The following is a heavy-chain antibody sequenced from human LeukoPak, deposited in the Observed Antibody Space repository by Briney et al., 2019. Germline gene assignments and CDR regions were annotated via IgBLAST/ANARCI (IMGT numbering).Heavy chain of an antibody. CDR3: ARASYTNDFWSGYYDFDY. CDR2: IYSGGST. V-gene: IGHV3-66*02. Sequence: GGSLRLSCAASGLTVSSNYMSWVRQAPGKGLEWVSVIYSGGSTYYADSVKGRFTISRDNSKNTLYLQVNSLRAEDTAVYYCARASYTNDFWSGYYDFDYWGQGTLVTVSS. J-gene: IGHJ4*02. CDR1: GLTVSSNY. D-gene: IGHD3-3*01.